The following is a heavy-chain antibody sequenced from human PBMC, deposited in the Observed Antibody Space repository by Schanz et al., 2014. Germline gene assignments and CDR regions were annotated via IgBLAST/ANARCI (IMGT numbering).Heavy chain of an antibody. CDR1: GFTVSSNH. D-gene: IGHD3-22*01. Sequence: EGQLAESGGGLVQPGGSLRLSCAVSGFTVSSNHMSWVRQAPGKGLEWVSVIYSGIGAYYADSVKDRFTVSRDNSKNTVYLQMNRLRAEDAAVYYCARVHHYDPSGWWYFDDWGQGALVTVSS. V-gene: IGHV3-66*01. CDR2: IYSGIGA. J-gene: IGHJ4*02. CDR3: ARVHHYDPSGWWYFDD.